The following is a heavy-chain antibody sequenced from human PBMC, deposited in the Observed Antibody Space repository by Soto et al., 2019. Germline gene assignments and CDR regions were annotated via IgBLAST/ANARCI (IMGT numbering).Heavy chain of an antibody. V-gene: IGHV5-51*01. CDR3: ATPGGRDFNAFDV. D-gene: IGHD2-21*02. J-gene: IGHJ3*01. CDR2: IFPIDSDT. CDR1: GYTFTRNW. Sequence: PGESLKISCNGSGYTFTRNWIGWVRQMPGKGLEWMGIIFPIDSDTRYSPSSQGQVTTSADNSISTAYLQWSSLKASDTAIYYCATPGGRDFNAFDVWGQGTMVTVPS.